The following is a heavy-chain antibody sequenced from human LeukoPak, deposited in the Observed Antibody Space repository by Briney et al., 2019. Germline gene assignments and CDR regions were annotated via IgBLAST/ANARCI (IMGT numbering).Heavy chain of an antibody. Sequence: SETLSLTCTVSGGSISSSSYYWGCIRQPPGKGLECIGSIYYSGSTYYNPSLKSRVTISVDTSKNQFSLKLSSVTAADTAVYYCARPRITIFGVVQDDAFDIWGQGTMVTVSS. V-gene: IGHV4-39*01. J-gene: IGHJ3*02. D-gene: IGHD3-3*01. CDR1: GGSISSSSYY. CDR3: ARPRITIFGVVQDDAFDI. CDR2: IYYSGST.